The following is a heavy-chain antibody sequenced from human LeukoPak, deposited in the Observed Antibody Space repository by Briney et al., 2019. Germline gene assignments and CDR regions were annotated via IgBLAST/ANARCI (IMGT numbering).Heavy chain of an antibody. V-gene: IGHV3-30*02. CDR3: ARDLRAVADSSGSGDY. CDR1: GFTFSSYG. Sequence: GGSLRLSCAASGFTFSSYGMHWVRQAPGKGLEWVAFIRYDGSKKYYADSVKGRFTISRDNAKNSLYLQMNSLRAEDTAVYYCARDLRAVADSSGSGDYWGQGTLVTVSS. J-gene: IGHJ4*02. CDR2: IRYDGSKK. D-gene: IGHD3-22*01.